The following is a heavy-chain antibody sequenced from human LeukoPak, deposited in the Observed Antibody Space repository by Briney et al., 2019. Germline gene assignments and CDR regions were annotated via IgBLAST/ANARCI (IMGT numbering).Heavy chain of an antibody. CDR1: GFTVNSQY. CDR3: ARRKVVSAYYYSMDV. J-gene: IGHJ6*02. CDR2: IYTGGTT. D-gene: IGHD2-2*01. Sequence: GGSLRLSCAASGFTVNSQYMSWVRQAPGKGLEWVSVIYTGGTTHYADSVKGRFTISRDNAKNTLYLQMNSLRAEDTAVYYCARRKVVSAYYYSMDVWGQGTTVTVSS. V-gene: IGHV3-66*01.